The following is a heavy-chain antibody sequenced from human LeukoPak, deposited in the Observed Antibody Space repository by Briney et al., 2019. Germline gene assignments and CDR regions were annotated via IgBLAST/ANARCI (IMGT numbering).Heavy chain of an antibody. V-gene: IGHV3-23*01. Sequence: GGSLSLSCAASGFTFSGFAMTWVRQAPGKGLGWVSTISGSGGSTYYAASVKGRFTISSDNFKNTLQLQMNSLTAEATAGYYCAKADDGEHDNWGQGTLVTVSS. CDR3: AKADDGEHDN. CDR1: GFTFSGFA. J-gene: IGHJ4*02. CDR2: ISGSGGST. D-gene: IGHD4-17*01.